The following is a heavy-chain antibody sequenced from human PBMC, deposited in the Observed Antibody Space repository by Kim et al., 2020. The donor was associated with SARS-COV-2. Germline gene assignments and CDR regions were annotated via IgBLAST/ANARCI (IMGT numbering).Heavy chain of an antibody. J-gene: IGHJ6*02. Sequence: ASVKVSCQASGYTFVDYYIQWVRQAPGQGLEWMGRMNPKSGGTDYAQKFKGRGTMTGDTSISTAYMELANLRSDDTAVYYCARDLVVKVSDEGNLYYGMDVWGQGTTVTVSS. CDR2: MNPKSGGT. CDR3: ARDLVVKVSDEGNLYYGMDV. V-gene: IGHV1-2*06. D-gene: IGHD2-15*01. CDR1: GYTFVDYY.